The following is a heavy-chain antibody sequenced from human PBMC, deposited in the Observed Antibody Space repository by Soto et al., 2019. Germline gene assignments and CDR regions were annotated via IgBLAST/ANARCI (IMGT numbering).Heavy chain of an antibody. D-gene: IGHD4-17*01. J-gene: IGHJ4*02. CDR1: GGSISSSGYY. CDR3: ARLPNYGDPRARF. V-gene: IGHV4-39*01. CDR2: ISYGGSP. Sequence: QLQLQESGPGLVKPSETLSLTCTVSGGSISSSGYYWGWIRQPPGKGLEWIGRISYGGSPYYNPTLKRRVTISVDTSKNQFTLKLSSVTAADTAVYYCARLPNYGDPRARFWGQGTLVTVSS.